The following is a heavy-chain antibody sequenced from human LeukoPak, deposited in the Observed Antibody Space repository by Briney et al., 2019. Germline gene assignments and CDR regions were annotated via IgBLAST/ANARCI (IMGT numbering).Heavy chain of an antibody. CDR1: GYTFTSYG. J-gene: IGHJ4*02. D-gene: IGHD1-26*01. CDR2: ISGYNGNT. V-gene: IGHV1-18*01. Sequence: GASVKVSCKASGYTFTSYGISWVRQAPGQGLEWMGWISGYNGNTNSAQKLQGRVSMTTDTSTSTAYMELRSLRSDDTAVYYCARLCEWELISDYWGQGTLVTVSS. CDR3: ARLCEWELISDY.